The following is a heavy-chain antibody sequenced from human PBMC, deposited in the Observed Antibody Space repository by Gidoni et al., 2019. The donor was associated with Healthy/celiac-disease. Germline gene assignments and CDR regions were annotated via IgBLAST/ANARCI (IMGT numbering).Heavy chain of an antibody. CDR2: ISWDGGST. CDR1: GLHFDGST. Sequence: EVQLVESGGVVVQPGGSLRLACAASGLHFDGSTLHWFRQAPGKGLELVSRISWDGGSTYYADSVKGRFTISRDNSKNSLYLQMNSLRTEDTALYYCAKDSAGRQLKYYYYYGMDVWGQGTTVTVSS. D-gene: IGHD6-13*01. CDR3: AKDSAGRQLKYYYYYGMDV. V-gene: IGHV3-43*01. J-gene: IGHJ6*02.